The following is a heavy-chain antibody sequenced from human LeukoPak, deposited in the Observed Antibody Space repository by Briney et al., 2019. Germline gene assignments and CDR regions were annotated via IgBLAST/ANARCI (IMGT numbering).Heavy chain of an antibody. CDR2: IYCSGST. V-gene: IGHV4-59*01. CDR1: GGSISSYY. J-gene: IGHJ4*02. D-gene: IGHD6-19*01. CDR3: ARVAVAGTSVGFDY. Sequence: PSETLSLTCTVSGGSISSYYWSWIRQPPGKGLEWIGYIYCSGSTNYNPSLKSRVTISVDTSKNQFSLKLSSVTAADTAVYYCARVAVAGTSVGFDYWGQGTLVTVSS.